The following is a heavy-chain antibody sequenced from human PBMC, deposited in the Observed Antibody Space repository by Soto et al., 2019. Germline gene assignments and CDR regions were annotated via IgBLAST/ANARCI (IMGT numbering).Heavy chain of an antibody. CDR1: GGIFTRYD. Sequence: QVQLVQSGAEVKTPGSSVKVSCKASGGIFTRYDIXWVRQAPGXGLEWMGAIIPIFGTANYAQKFQGRVTITADATTSTAYMELSSLRSEDTAMYYCAINEGRDVSTFDYWGQGTLVTVSS. CDR2: IIPIFGTA. J-gene: IGHJ4*02. V-gene: IGHV1-69*01. CDR3: AINEGRDVSTFDY. D-gene: IGHD3-10*02.